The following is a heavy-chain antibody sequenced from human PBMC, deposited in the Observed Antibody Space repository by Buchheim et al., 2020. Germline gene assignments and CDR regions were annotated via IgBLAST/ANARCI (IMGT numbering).Heavy chain of an antibody. CDR1: GFTVSSNY. CDR2: IYSGGST. D-gene: IGHD4-17*01. J-gene: IGHJ4*02. V-gene: IGHV3-66*01. CDR3: ARENYGDYKFSLDY. Sequence: EVQLVESGGGLVQPGGSLRLSCAASGFTVSSNYMSWVRQAPGKGLEWVSVIYSGGSTYYAASVKGRFTISRDNSKNTLYLQMNSLRAEDTAVYYCARENYGDYKFSLDYWGQGTL.